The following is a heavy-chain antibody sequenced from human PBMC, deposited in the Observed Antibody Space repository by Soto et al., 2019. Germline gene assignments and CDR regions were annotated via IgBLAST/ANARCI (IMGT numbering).Heavy chain of an antibody. J-gene: IGHJ4*02. V-gene: IGHV3-30-3*01. D-gene: IGHD3-10*01. Sequence: GVSLRLSCTASGFTFSSFPMNWVRQAPGKGLEWVAVITYDGVKKYYADSVKGRFTISRDNSKNTLYVQMNSLRIEDTAVYYCASSGGGSSSFDNWSQGTLVNVSS. CDR3: ASSGGGSSSFDN. CDR2: ITYDGVKK. CDR1: GFTFSSFP.